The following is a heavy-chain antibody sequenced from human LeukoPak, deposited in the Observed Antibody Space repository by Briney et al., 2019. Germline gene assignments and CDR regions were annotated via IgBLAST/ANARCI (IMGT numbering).Heavy chain of an antibody. Sequence: PGGSLRLSCAASGFTFSSYWMSWVRQAPGKGLEWVANINQDGIETYYVDSVKGRFTISRDNAKNSLYLQMSSLRAEDTAVYYCARNYVVVPNGDWFGPWGQGTLVTVSS. CDR3: ARNYVVVPNGDWFGP. J-gene: IGHJ5*02. CDR1: GFTFSSYW. D-gene: IGHD2-2*01. V-gene: IGHV3-7*01. CDR2: INQDGIET.